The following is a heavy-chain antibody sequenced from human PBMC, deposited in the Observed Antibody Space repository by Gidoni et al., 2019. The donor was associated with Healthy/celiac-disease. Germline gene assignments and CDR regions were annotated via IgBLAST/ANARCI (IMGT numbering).Heavy chain of an antibody. CDR2: IFSNDEK. CDR1: GFSLSNARMG. J-gene: IGHJ6*02. V-gene: IGHV2-26*01. D-gene: IGHD2-2*01. Sequence: QVTLKESGPVLVKPTETLTLTCTVSGFSLSNARMGVSWIRQPPGKALEWLAHIFSNDEKSYSTSLKSRLTISKDTSKSQVVLTMTNMDPVDTATYYCARTVGHCSSTSCYYGAYYYYGMDVWGQGTTVTVSS. CDR3: ARTVGHCSSTSCYYGAYYYYGMDV.